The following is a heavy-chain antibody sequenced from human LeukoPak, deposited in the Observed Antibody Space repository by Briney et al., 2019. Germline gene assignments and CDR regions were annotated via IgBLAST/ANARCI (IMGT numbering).Heavy chain of an antibody. D-gene: IGHD6-13*01. Sequence: GSLILSCAASGCTLISYAMTWVRQAPGRGLEWVSSVDGGGGGTYYADSVKGRFTISRDNSKDTLYLQMNGLRAEDTAVYFCAKQSAGSAAWYSLHYDFWGQGTLVTVSS. CDR3: AKQSAGSAAWYSLHYDF. CDR2: VDGGGGGT. V-gene: IGHV3-23*01. CDR1: GCTLISYA. J-gene: IGHJ4*02.